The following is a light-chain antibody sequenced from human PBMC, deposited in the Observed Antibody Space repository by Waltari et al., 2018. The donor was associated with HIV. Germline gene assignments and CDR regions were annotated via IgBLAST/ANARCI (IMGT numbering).Light chain of an antibody. CDR3: AAWDDSLSGRYV. CDR2: EVS. Sequence: QSALTQPASVSGSPGQSITISCTGTSSDIGGYNYVSWYQHHPGKAPKLMIYEVSNRPSGVSNRFSGSKSGNTASLTISGLQAEDEADYYCAAWDDSLSGRYVFGTGTKVTVL. V-gene: IGLV2-14*01. J-gene: IGLJ1*01. CDR1: SSDIGGYNY.